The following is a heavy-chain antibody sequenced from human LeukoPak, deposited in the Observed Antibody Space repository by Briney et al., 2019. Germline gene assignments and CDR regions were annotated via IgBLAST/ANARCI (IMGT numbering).Heavy chain of an antibody. CDR2: IFHRGGT. CDR3: VREILYCSGGSCYRGPFDN. Sequence: PSETLSLTCTVSNDSISSGDYYWNWIRQPPGKGLEWIGYIFHRGGTSYNPSFKSRILFSVDTSQNQFSLKLNSVTAADTAVYYCVREILYCSGGSCYRGPFDNWGQGTLVAVSA. J-gene: IGHJ4*02. D-gene: IGHD2-15*01. CDR1: NDSISSGDYY. V-gene: IGHV4-30-4*01.